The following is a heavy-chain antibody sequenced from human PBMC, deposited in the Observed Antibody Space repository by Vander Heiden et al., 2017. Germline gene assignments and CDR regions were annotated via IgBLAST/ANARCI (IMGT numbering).Heavy chain of an antibody. V-gene: IGHV4-34*01. CDR1: GGSFSRYY. J-gene: IGHJ4*02. D-gene: IGHD6-13*01. Sequence: QVQLQQLGAGLLKPSETLSPTCAAYGGSFSRYYWSGIRQPPGKGLEWIGEINHSGSTNYNPSLKSRVTISVDTSKNQFSLKLSSVTAADTAVHYCARGHYPGKYWGQGTLVTVSS. CDR2: INHSGST. CDR3: ARGHYPGKY.